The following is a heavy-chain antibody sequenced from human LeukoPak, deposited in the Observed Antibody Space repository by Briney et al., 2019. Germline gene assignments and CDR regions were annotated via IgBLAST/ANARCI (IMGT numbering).Heavy chain of an antibody. CDR1: GFTFSSYN. Sequence: GGSLRLSCAASGFTFSSYNMNWVRQAPGKGLEWVSYISIISSTLNYADSVKGRFTISRDNAKNSLYLQMNSLRAEDTAVYYCARENSNSFRFRYYYYGVDVWGQGTTVTVSS. CDR2: ISIISSTL. J-gene: IGHJ6*02. V-gene: IGHV3-48*01. D-gene: IGHD4-4*01. CDR3: ARENSNSFRFRYYYYGVDV.